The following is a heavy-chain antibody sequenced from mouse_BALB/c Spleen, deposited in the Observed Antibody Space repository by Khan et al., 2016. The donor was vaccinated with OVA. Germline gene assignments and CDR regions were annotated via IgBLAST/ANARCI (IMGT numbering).Heavy chain of an antibody. J-gene: IGHJ3*01. CDR3: TRYGYSAWFAY. V-gene: IGHV14-1*02. CDR1: GFNIKDYY. Sequence: VRLQQSGAELVRPGALVKLSCKASGFNIKDYYIHWVKQRPEQGLEWIGWIDPENGNTRYDPKFQGKASITADTSSNTAYLELRSLTSEDTAVFYCTRYGYSAWFAYWGQGTLFTVSA. D-gene: IGHD2-2*01. CDR2: IDPENGNT.